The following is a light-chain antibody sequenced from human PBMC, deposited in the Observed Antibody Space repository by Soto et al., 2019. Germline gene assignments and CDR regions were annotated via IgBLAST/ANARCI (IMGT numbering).Light chain of an antibody. V-gene: IGKV3-15*01. CDR3: QQYNDWPRT. J-gene: IGKJ5*01. Sequence: EVVMTQSPATLSVSPGDKVSLSCRANQTISNTLAWYQQKPGQAPRLLIYAASTRATGVSARFSGSGSGTEFTLTISSLQSEDFTIYYCQQYNDWPRTFGQGTRLEIK. CDR1: QTISNT. CDR2: AAS.